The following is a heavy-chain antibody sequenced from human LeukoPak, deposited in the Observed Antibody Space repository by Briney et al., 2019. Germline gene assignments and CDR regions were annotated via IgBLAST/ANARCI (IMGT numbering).Heavy chain of an antibody. V-gene: IGHV4-61*01. CDR1: GGSVSSGSYY. CDR3: ARATPIAPDY. D-gene: IGHD6-13*01. J-gene: IGHJ4*02. CDR2: IYYSGST. Sequence: SETLSLTCTVSGGSVSSGSYYWSWIRQPPGKGLEWIGYIYYSGSTNYNPSLKSRVTISVDTSKNQFSLKLGSVTAADTAVYFCARATPIAPDYWGQGTLVTVSS.